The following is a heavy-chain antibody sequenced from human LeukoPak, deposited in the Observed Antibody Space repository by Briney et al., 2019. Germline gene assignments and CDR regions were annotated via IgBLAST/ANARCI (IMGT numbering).Heavy chain of an antibody. Sequence: GGSLRLSCAASGFTFSGYGMHWVRQAPGKGLEWVAVISYDGSNKYYADSVKGRFTISRDNSKNTLYLQMNSLRAEDTAVYYCAKDHCSSTSCYMRLNWFDPWGQGTLVTVSS. J-gene: IGHJ5*02. CDR1: GFTFSGYG. CDR2: ISYDGSNK. V-gene: IGHV3-30*18. CDR3: AKDHCSSTSCYMRLNWFDP. D-gene: IGHD2-2*02.